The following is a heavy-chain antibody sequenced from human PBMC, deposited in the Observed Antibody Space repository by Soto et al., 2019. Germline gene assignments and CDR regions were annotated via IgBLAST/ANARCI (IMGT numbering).Heavy chain of an antibody. J-gene: IGHJ6*03. D-gene: IGHD6-6*01. CDR3: AKDLTLQYSSSYKKLYYYYYMDV. V-gene: IGHV3-9*01. Sequence: EVQLVESGGGLVQPGRSLRLSCAASGFTFDDYAMHWVRQAPGKGLEWVSGISWNSGSIGYADSVKGRFTISRDNAKNSLYLQMNSLRAEDTALYYCAKDLTLQYSSSYKKLYYYYYMDVWGKGTTVTVSS. CDR1: GFTFDDYA. CDR2: ISWNSGSI.